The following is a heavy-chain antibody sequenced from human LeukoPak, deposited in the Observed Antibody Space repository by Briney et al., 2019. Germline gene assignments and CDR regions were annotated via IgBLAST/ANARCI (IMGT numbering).Heavy chain of an antibody. CDR1: GGSISSYY. CDR3: ARDPSDCSSTSCYPNWYFDL. CDR2: IYYSGST. Sequence: SETLSLTCTVSGGSISSYYWSWVRQPPGKGLEWIGYIYYSGSTNYNPSLKSRVTISVDTSKNQFSLKLSSVTAADTAVYYCARDPSDCSSTSCYPNWYFDLWGRGTLVTVSS. V-gene: IGHV4-59*01. J-gene: IGHJ2*01. D-gene: IGHD2-2*01.